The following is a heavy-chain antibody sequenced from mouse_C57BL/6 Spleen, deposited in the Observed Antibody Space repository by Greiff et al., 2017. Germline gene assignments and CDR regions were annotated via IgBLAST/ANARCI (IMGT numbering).Heavy chain of an antibody. CDR2: ISDGGSYT. J-gene: IGHJ1*03. CDR1: GFTFSSYA. CDR3: ARAGMGYYYGSSPYFDV. Sequence: EVKVVESGGGLVKPGGSLKLSCAASGFTFSSYAMSWVRQTPEKRLEWVATISDGGSYTYYPDNVKGRFTISRDNAKNNLYLQMSHLKSEDTAMYYCARAGMGYYYGSSPYFDVWGTGTTVTVSS. V-gene: IGHV5-4*03. D-gene: IGHD1-1*01.